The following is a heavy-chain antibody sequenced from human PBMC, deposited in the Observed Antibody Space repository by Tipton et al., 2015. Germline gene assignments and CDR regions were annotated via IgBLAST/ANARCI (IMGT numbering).Heavy chain of an antibody. Sequence: TLSLTCTVSGGSVGIGNYYWSWIRQPPGKGLEWIGYFFYTGSSNYNPSLKSRVTMSVDTSKNRLSLRLSSVTAADTAVYYCARGPYDSSGYLDYWGPGTLVTVSS. V-gene: IGHV4-61*03. CDR3: ARGPYDSSGYLDY. CDR1: GGSVGIGNYY. D-gene: IGHD3-22*01. CDR2: FFYTGSS. J-gene: IGHJ4*02.